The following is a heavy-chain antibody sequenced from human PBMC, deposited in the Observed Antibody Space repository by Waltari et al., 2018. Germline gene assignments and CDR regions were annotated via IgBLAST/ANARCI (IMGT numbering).Heavy chain of an antibody. V-gene: IGHV3-23*01. J-gene: IGHJ5*01. D-gene: IGHD3-10*01. CDR2: IVGNGGGS. Sequence: ELQPLESRGGSVQPGGSLRHYGLASHSPFTNSAFSSVIKAPGKQLEWFTTIVGNGGGSYYADSVKGRVTISRDYANNTLYLQMNSLRAGDTAIHFCAKRGVFGSGNSFKNNWFDSWGQGTLVTVSS. CDR1: HSPFTNSA. CDR3: AKRGVFGSGNSFKNNWFDS.